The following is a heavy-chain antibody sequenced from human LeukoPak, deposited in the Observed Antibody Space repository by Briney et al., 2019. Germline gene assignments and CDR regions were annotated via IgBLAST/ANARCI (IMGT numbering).Heavy chain of an antibody. V-gene: IGHV1-8*01. CDR2: MNPNSGNT. J-gene: IGHJ5*02. CDR3: AREVEMATTNWFDP. D-gene: IGHD5-24*01. Sequence: ASVKVSCKASGYTFTSYDINWVRQATGQGLEWVGWMNPNSGNTGYAQKFQGRVTMTRNTSISTAYMELSSLRSEDTAVYYCAREVEMATTNWFDPWGQGTLVTVSS. CDR1: GYTFTSYD.